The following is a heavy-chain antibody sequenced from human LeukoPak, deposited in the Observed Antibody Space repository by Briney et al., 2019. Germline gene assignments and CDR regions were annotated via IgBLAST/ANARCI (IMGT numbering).Heavy chain of an antibody. Sequence: GGSLRLSCAASGFTVSSNYMSWVRQAPGKGLEWVSVIYSGGSTYYADSVKGRFTISRDNSKNTLYLQMNSLRAEDTAVYYCARVRGYSSNLDYWGQGTLVTVSS. CDR3: ARVRGYSSNLDY. CDR2: IYSGGST. CDR1: GFTVSSNY. D-gene: IGHD6-13*01. J-gene: IGHJ4*02. V-gene: IGHV3-66*02.